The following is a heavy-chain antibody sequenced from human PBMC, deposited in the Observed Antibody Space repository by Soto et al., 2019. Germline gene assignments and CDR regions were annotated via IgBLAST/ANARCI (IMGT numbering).Heavy chain of an antibody. V-gene: IGHV4-38-2*02. Sequence: SETLSLTCSVSTYSISSGFFWGWIRQPPGKGLEWIGSIFHTGNTYYNPSLKSRITMSVDTSKNQFSLKLTSLTAADTAVYYCARDTNSLDPWGQGTLVTVSS. CDR3: ARDTNSLDP. CDR1: TYSISSGFF. CDR2: IFHTGNT. J-gene: IGHJ5*02.